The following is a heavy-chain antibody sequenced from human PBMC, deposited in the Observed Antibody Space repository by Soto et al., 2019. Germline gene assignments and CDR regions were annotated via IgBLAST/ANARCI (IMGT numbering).Heavy chain of an antibody. Sequence: SVKVSCKASGYTFTSYGISWVRQAPGQGLEWMGGIIPIFGTANYAQKFQGRVTITADESTSTAYMELSSLRSEDTAVYYCARDGVVPAAASNAMDVWGQGTTVTVSS. J-gene: IGHJ6*02. D-gene: IGHD2-2*01. CDR2: IIPIFGTA. CDR3: ARDGVVPAAASNAMDV. CDR1: GYTFTSYG. V-gene: IGHV1-69*13.